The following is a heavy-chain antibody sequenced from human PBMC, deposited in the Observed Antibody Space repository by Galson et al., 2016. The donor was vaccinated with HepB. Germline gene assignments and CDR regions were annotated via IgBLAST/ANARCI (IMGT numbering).Heavy chain of an antibody. D-gene: IGHD7-27*01. CDR3: ARSYLLGRGFGS. CDR2: TYYRSQWHF. J-gene: IGHJ4*02. V-gene: IGHV6-1*01. Sequence: CAISGDSVSSNSAGWYWIRQSPSRGLEWLGRTYYRSQWHFDYAESVESRITINPDTSKNQFSLHLNSVTPEDTAIYYCARSYLLGRGFGSWGQGTLVTVSS. CDR1: GDSVSSNSAG.